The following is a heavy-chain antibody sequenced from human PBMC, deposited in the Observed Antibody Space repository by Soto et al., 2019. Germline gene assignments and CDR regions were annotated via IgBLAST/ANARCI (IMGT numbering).Heavy chain of an antibody. CDR1: GFTFSSYW. D-gene: IGHD3-16*02. CDR3: ARDPPYDYVWGSYRYYYYGMDV. J-gene: IGHJ6*02. V-gene: IGHV3-7*03. CDR2: IEQDGSEK. Sequence: EVQLVESGGGLVQPGGSLRLSCAASGFTFSSYWMSWVRQAPGKGLEWVANIEQDGSEKYYVDSVKGRFTISRDNAKNSLYLQMNSLRAEDTAVYYCARDPPYDYVWGSYRYYYYGMDVWGQGTTVTVSS.